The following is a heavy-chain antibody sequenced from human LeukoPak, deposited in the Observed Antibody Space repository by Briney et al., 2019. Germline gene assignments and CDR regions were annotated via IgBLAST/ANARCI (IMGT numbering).Heavy chain of an antibody. CDR1: GFTFSSYA. J-gene: IGHJ4*02. CDR3: AKDPASRGYSYGGPYYFDY. CDR2: TSGSGGST. D-gene: IGHD5-18*01. V-gene: IGHV3-23*01. Sequence: GGSLRLSCAASGFTFSSYAMSWVRQAPGKGLEWVSATSGSGGSTYYADSVKGRFTISRDNSKNTLYLQMNSLRAGDTAVYYCAKDPASRGYSYGGPYYFDYWGQGTLVTVSS.